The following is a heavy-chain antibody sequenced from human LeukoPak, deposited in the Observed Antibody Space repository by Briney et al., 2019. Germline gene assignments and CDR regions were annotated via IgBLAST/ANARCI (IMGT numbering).Heavy chain of an antibody. CDR1: GFSFNNYA. CDR3: AREASGYYRDF. V-gene: IGHV3-21*01. Sequence: GGSLRLSCVASGFSFNNYAMNWVRQAPGKGLEWVSSISSSSCYIYYADSVKGRFTISRDNAKNSLYLQMNSLRAEDTAVYYCAREASGYYRDFWGQGTLVTVSS. J-gene: IGHJ4*02. CDR2: ISSSSCYI. D-gene: IGHD3-3*01.